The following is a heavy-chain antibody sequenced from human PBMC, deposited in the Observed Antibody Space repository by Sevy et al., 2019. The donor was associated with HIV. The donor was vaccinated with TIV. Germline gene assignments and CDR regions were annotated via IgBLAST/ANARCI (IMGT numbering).Heavy chain of an antibody. J-gene: IGHJ4*02. CDR1: GFTFSGSA. D-gene: IGHD3-22*01. CDR2: IRSKANSYAT. V-gene: IGHV3-73*01. CDR3: TRRSNYYDSSGYLTYYFDY. Sequence: GGSLRLSCAASGFTFSGSAMHWVRQASGKGLEWVGRIRSKANSYATAYAGSVKGRFTISRDDSKTTAYLQMNSLKTEDTAVYYCTRRSNYYDSSGYLTYYFDYWGQGTLVTVSS.